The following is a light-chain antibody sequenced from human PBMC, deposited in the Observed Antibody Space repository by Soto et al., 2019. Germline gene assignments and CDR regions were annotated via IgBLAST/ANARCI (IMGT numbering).Light chain of an antibody. V-gene: IGKV2D-29*01. CDR1: QSLLHSNGKTF. CDR2: EVS. Sequence: TNTPQSMTVDLGHPASMSCKSIQSLLHSNGKTFLYWYLQKPGQPPHLLIYEVSNRFFGLQDRFSGSGAVRYLKLCISGVEAEDGGFYICKEGIQLPGRFGQGTRLEIK. CDR3: KEGIQLPGR. J-gene: IGKJ5*01.